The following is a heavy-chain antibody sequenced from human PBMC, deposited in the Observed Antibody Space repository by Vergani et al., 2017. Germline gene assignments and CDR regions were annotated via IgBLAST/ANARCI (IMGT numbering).Heavy chain of an antibody. J-gene: IGHJ4*02. CDR3: ARADNWNDPNLFDY. CDR1: GYTFTGYY. Sequence: QVQLVQSGAEVKKPGASLKVSCKASGYTFTGYYMPWVRQAPGQGLEWMGWINPNSGGTNYAQKFQGRVTMTRDTSISTAYMELSRLRSDDTAVYYCARADNWNDPNLFDYWGQGTLVTVSS. V-gene: IGHV1-2*02. CDR2: INPNSGGT. D-gene: IGHD1-20*01.